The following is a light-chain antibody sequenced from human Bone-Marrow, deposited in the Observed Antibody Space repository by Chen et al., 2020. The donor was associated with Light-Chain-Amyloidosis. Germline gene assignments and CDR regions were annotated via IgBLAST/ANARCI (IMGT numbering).Light chain of an antibody. J-gene: IGKJ4*01. CDR2: WAS. Sequence: DIVMTQSPDSLAVSLGERATINCKSSQSVLYSSNDLNYLAWSQQKAGQPPRLLIHWASTRESGVPDRFSGGGSETDFTLTISSLQAEDVAVYYCQQYYSVPLTFGGGTKVEI. V-gene: IGKV4-1*01. CDR1: QSVLYSSNDLNY. CDR3: QQYYSVPLT.